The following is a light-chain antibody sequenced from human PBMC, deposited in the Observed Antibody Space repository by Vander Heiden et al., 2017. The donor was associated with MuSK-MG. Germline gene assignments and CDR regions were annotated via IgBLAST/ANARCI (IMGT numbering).Light chain of an antibody. V-gene: IGKV3-15*01. CDR1: QSVSSN. J-gene: IGKJ1*01. CDR2: GAS. CDR3: QQYNNGPPWT. Sequence: EIAMTQSPATLSVSPGETATLSCRASQSVSSNLAWYQQKPGQAPRLLIYGASTRATGIPARFSGSGSGTEFTLTISSLQSEDFAVYYCQQYNNGPPWTFGQGTKVEIK.